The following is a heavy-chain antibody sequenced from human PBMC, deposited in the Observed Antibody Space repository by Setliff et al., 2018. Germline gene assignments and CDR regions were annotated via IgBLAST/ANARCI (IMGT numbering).Heavy chain of an antibody. J-gene: IGHJ4*01. Sequence: GGSLRLSCVASGLTFSSYAMTWVRQAPGKGLEWLSAIRGSGGSTLYADSVKGRFTISRDNSQNTLYLQMNSLRVEDTAVYYCAKSPHDFWSGRVFFDYWGQGMLVTVSS. CDR2: IRGSGGST. V-gene: IGHV3-23*01. CDR3: AKSPHDFWSGRVFFDY. D-gene: IGHD3-3*01. CDR1: GLTFSSYA.